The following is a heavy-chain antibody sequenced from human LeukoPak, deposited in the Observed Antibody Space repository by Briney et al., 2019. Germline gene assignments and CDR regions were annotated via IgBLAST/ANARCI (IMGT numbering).Heavy chain of an antibody. Sequence: GGSLRLSCAASGFTFDAYAMHWVRRAPGKGLEWVSGISWNGGGMGYAVSVKGRFTISRDNAKNSLYLQMNSLRDEDTALYYCAKDITGGRSSPYFDSRGQGTLVTVSS. CDR1: GFTFDAYA. CDR2: ISWNGGGM. CDR3: AKDITGGRSSPYFDS. V-gene: IGHV3-9*01. J-gene: IGHJ4*02. D-gene: IGHD6-6*01.